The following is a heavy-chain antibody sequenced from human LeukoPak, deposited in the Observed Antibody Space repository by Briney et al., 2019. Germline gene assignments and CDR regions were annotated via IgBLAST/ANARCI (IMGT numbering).Heavy chain of an antibody. Sequence: QAGGSLRLSCAASGFTFSSYSMNWVRQAPGKGLEWVAFIQFDGSDEFYADSVKGRFTISRDNSKNTLYLQMNSLRPEDTSVYYCAEDQKLQPFHYWGQGTLVTVSS. V-gene: IGHV3-30*02. J-gene: IGHJ4*02. CDR2: IQFDGSDE. CDR3: AEDQKLQPFHY. CDR1: GFTFSSYS. D-gene: IGHD1-1*01.